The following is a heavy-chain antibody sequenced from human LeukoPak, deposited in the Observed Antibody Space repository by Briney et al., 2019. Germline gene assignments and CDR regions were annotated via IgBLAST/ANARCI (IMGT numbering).Heavy chain of an antibody. CDR1: XFTFSSYS. V-gene: IGHV3-48*02. J-gene: IGHJ4*02. CDR3: XRVXLXXGXXXXXY. Sequence: CAXSXFTFSSYSMNWVRQAPGKGLEGVSYISSSGSTIYYADSVKGRFTISRDNAKNSLYLKMNSLRDEDTAVYYCXRVXLXXGXXXXXYWGQGTLVTVSS. D-gene: IGHD3-10*01. CDR2: ISSSGSTI.